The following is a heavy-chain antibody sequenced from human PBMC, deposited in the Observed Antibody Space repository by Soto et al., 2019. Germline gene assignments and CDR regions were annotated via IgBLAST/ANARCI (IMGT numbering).Heavy chain of an antibody. Sequence: GASVKVSCKASGGTFSSYAISWVRQAPGQGLEWMGGIIPIFGTANYAQKFQGRVTITADESTSTAYMELSSLRSEDTAVYYCARSIAAPHYYYYYGMDVWGQGTTVTVSS. CDR1: GGTFSSYA. V-gene: IGHV1-69*13. J-gene: IGHJ6*02. CDR2: IIPIFGTA. D-gene: IGHD6-6*01. CDR3: ARSIAAPHYYYYYGMDV.